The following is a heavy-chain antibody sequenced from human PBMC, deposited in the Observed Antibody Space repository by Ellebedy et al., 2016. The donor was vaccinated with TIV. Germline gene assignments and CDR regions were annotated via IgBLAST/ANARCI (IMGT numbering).Heavy chain of an antibody. V-gene: IGHV1-2*02. CDR2: INPNRCDT. D-gene: IGHD2-21*01. CDR3: ASGEHGEPSPFDS. Sequence: AASVKVSCKASGYTLIGYYIQWIRQAPGQGPEWMGWINPNRCDTTYAQKFQGRVGMTWDRTTTTSYVELSRLRSDDTAVYYCASGEHGEPSPFDSWGQGTQVTVSS. CDR1: GYTLIGYY. J-gene: IGHJ4*02.